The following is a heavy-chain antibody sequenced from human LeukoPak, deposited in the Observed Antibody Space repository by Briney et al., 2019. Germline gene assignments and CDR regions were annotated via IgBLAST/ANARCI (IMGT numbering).Heavy chain of an antibody. CDR3: ATELKGYCSGGSCYRKGWFDP. V-gene: IGHV1-24*01. CDR2: FDPEDGET. CDR1: GYTLTELS. J-gene: IGHJ5*02. D-gene: IGHD2-15*01. Sequence: ASVKVSCKVSGYTLTELSMHWVRQAPGKGLEWMGGFDPEDGETIYAQKFQGRVTMTEDTSTDTAYMELSSLRSEDTAVYYCATELKGYCSGGSCYRKGWFDPWGQGTLVTVSS.